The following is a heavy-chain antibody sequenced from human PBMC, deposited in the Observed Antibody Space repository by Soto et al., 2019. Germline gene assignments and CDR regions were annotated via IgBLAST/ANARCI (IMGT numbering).Heavy chain of an antibody. V-gene: IGHV1-69*01. CDR2: IIPVFGTA. CDR3: ARGRVTTYLTACDF. CDR1: GGTFISYA. J-gene: IGHJ4*02. Sequence: QVQLVQSGAEVKKPGSSVKVSCKVSGGTFISYAITWVRQAPGRGLEWMGGIIPVFGTANYTQKFQGRVTITADASTSTAYMEMSSLTSEETALYYCARGRVTTYLTACDFWGQGTLVTVSS. D-gene: IGHD4-17*01.